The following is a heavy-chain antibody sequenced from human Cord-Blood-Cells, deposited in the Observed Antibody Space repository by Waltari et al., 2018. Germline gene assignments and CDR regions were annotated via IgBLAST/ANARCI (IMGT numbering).Heavy chain of an antibody. D-gene: IGHD3-3*01. CDR2: INHSGST. Sequence: QVQLQQWGAGLLKPSETLSLTCAVYGGSFSGYYWSWIRPPPGKGLKWIGEINHSGSTNYNPSLKSRVTIAVDTSKNQFSLKLSSVTAADTAVYYCARGRFEYYDFWSGYFSFQHWGQGTLVTVSS. V-gene: IGHV4-34*01. J-gene: IGHJ1*01. CDR1: GGSFSGYY. CDR3: ARGRFEYYDFWSGYFSFQH.